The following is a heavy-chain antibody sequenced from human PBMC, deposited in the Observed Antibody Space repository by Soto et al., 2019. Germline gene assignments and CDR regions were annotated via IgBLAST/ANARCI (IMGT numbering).Heavy chain of an antibody. CDR2: IYYSGST. Sequence: TSETLSLTCTVSGGSISSGGYYWSWIRQHPGKGLEWIGYIYYSGSTYYNPSLKSRVTISVDSSKNQFSLKLSSVTAADTAVYYCAKYQPTSTSFDPWGQGTLVTVSS. CDR1: GGSISSGGYY. CDR3: AKYQPTSTSFDP. J-gene: IGHJ5*02. D-gene: IGHD2-2*01. V-gene: IGHV4-30-4*08.